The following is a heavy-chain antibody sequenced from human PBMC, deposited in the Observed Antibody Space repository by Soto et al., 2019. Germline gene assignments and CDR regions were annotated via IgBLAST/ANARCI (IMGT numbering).Heavy chain of an antibody. CDR3: ARDPGIAGARFLFDY. CDR2: ISSSSSYI. J-gene: IGHJ4*02. CDR1: GFTFSSYS. Sequence: EVQLVESGGGLVKPGGSLRLSCAASGFTFSSYSMNWVRQAPGKGLEWVSSISSSSSYIYYADSVKGRFTISRDNAKNSLYLQMNSLRAEDTAVYYCARDPGIAGARFLFDYWGQGTLVTVSS. D-gene: IGHD6-25*01. V-gene: IGHV3-21*01.